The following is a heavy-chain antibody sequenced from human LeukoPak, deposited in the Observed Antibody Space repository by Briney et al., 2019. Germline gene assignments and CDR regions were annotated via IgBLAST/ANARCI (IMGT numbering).Heavy chain of an antibody. D-gene: IGHD3-10*01. CDR1: GGSISSSSYY. CDR3: ARTYYYGSGSHRALDFDY. CDR2: IYYSGST. V-gene: IGHV4-39*01. Sequence: PSETLSLTCTVSGGSISSSSYYWGWIRQPPGKGLEWIGSIYYSGSTYYNPSLKSRVTISVDTSKNQFSLKLSSVTAADTAVYYCARTYYYGSGSHRALDFDYWGQGTLVTVSS. J-gene: IGHJ4*02.